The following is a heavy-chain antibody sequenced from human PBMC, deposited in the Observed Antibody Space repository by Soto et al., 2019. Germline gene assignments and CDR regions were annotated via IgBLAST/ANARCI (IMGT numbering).Heavy chain of an antibody. Sequence: SVEVSFKASCYTFTSYGISWVRQAPGQGLEWMGWISAHNGNTNYAQKLQGRVTMTTDTSTSTAYMELRSLRSDDTAVYYCARDFGSVVTITPGVWGQGTKVTVSS. CDR2: ISAHNGNT. CDR3: ARDFGSVVTITPGV. V-gene: IGHV1-18*04. D-gene: IGHD5-12*01. J-gene: IGHJ6*02. CDR1: CYTFTSYG.